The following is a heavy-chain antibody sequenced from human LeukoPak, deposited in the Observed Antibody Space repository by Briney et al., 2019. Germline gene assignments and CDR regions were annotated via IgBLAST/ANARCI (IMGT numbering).Heavy chain of an antibody. CDR1: GFTFSSYG. J-gene: IGHJ4*02. CDR2: ISYDGSNK. V-gene: IGHV3-30*18. Sequence: GGSLRLSCAASGFTFSSYGMHWVRQAPGKGLEWVAVISYDGSNKYYADSVKGRFTISRDNSKNTLYLQMNSLRAEDTAEYYCAKGHYDSSGYTYSDWGQGTLVTVSS. D-gene: IGHD3-22*01. CDR3: AKGHYDSSGYTYSD.